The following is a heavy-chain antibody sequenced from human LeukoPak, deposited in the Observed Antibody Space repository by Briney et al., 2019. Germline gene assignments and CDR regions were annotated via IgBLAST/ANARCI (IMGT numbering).Heavy chain of an antibody. D-gene: IGHD2-8*01. Sequence: GGSLRLSCAASGFTFSTYAMHWVRQAPGKGMEWVAVISNDGGNKIYADSVKGRFTISRDNSRNTLFLQMNSLRTEDTAVYYCARDPMADFDYWGQGTLVTVSS. V-gene: IGHV3-30*04. CDR1: GFTFSTYA. CDR3: ARDPMADFDY. CDR2: ISNDGGNK. J-gene: IGHJ4*02.